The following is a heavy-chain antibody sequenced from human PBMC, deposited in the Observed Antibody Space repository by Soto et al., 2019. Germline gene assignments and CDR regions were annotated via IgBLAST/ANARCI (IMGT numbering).Heavy chain of an antibody. CDR1: GDSISSYY. Sequence: QVQLQESGPGLVKPSETLSLTCAVSGDSISSYYCMWIRQPPGKGLESIGYLYYGRSANYNPSLKSRVSLSVDTSTNQCSLTLSSMTAADTDVYYCALRSMAVVPEYWGQGTLVTVSS. CDR2: LYYGRSA. J-gene: IGHJ4*02. V-gene: IGHV4-59*01. CDR3: ALRSMAVVPEY. D-gene: IGHD3-22*01.